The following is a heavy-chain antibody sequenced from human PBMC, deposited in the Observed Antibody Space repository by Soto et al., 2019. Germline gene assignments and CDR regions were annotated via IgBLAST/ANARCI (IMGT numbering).Heavy chain of an antibody. Sequence: GGSLRLSCAASGFTFSSYAMSWVRQAPGKGLEWVSAISGSGGSTYYADSVKGRFTISRDNSKNTLYLQMNSLRAEDTAVYYCAKEAYGDWHVPGREHYFDYWGQGTLVTVSS. J-gene: IGHJ4*02. CDR1: GFTFSSYA. D-gene: IGHD4-17*01. CDR3: AKEAYGDWHVPGREHYFDY. V-gene: IGHV3-23*01. CDR2: ISGSGGST.